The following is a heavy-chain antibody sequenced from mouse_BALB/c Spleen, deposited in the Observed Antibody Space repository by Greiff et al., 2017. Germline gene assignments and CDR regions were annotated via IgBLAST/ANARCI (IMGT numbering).Heavy chain of an antibody. CDR2: ISDGGSYT. CDR3: ARDGSSYDYAMDY. CDR1: GFTFSDYY. J-gene: IGHJ4*01. V-gene: IGHV5-4*02. Sequence: EVKLQESGGGLVKPGGSLKLSCAASGFTFSDYYMYWVRQTPEKRLEWVATISDGGSYTYYPDSVKGRFTISRDNAKNNLYLQMSSLKSEDTAMYYCARDGSSYDYAMDYWGQGTSVTVSS. D-gene: IGHD1-1*01.